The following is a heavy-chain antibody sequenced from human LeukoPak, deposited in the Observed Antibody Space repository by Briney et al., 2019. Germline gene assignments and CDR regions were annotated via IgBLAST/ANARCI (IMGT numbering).Heavy chain of an antibody. CDR1: GGSISIYY. CDR2: TYNSGST. CDR3: ARGACSGGSCQLDY. J-gene: IGHJ4*02. D-gene: IGHD2-15*01. Sequence: SETLSLTCTVSGGSISIYYWSWIRQPPGKGLEWIGYTYNSGSTNYNPSLKSRVTISVDTSKNQFSLKLSSVTAADTAVYYCARGACSGGSCQLDYWGQGTLVTVSS. V-gene: IGHV4-59*08.